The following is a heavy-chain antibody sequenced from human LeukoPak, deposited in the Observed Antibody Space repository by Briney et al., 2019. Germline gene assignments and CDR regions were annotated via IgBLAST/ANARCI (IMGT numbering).Heavy chain of an antibody. CDR2: IYYSGST. D-gene: IGHD6-6*01. V-gene: IGHV4-39*01. Sequence: PSETLSLTCTVSGGSISSSNYYWAWIRQPPGKGLEWIRSIYYSGSTYYNPSLKSRVTISVDTSENQFSLKLTSVTAADTAVYFCSSEYSGSSKRGWGQGTLVTVSS. CDR1: GGSISSSNYY. CDR3: SSEYSGSSKRG. J-gene: IGHJ4*02.